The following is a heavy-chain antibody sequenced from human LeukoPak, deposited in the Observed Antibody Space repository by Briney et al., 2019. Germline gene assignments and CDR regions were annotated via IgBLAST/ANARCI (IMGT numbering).Heavy chain of an antibody. V-gene: IGHV1-8*03. CDR1: GYTFTSYD. CDR3: ARIKHGGRFDY. D-gene: IGHD4-23*01. J-gene: IGHJ4*02. CDR2: MNPNSGNT. Sequence: ASVKVSCKAFGYTFTSYDINWVRQATGQGLEWMGWMNPNSGNTGYAQTFQGRVTITRNTSISTAYMELSSLRSEDTAVYYCARIKHGGRFDYWGQGTLVTVSS.